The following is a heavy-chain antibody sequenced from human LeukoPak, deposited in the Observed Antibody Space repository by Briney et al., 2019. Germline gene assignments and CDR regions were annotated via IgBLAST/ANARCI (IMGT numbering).Heavy chain of an antibody. CDR2: INHSGST. V-gene: IGHV4-34*01. D-gene: IGHD1-26*01. J-gene: IGHJ4*02. Sequence: SETLSLTCAVYGGSFSGYYWSWIRQPPGKGLEWIGEINHSGSTNYNPSLESRVTISVDTSKNQFSLKLSSVTAADTAVYYCARPHSGSYYSLFGDYWGQGTLVTVSS. CDR3: ARPHSGSYYSLFGDY. CDR1: GGSFSGYY.